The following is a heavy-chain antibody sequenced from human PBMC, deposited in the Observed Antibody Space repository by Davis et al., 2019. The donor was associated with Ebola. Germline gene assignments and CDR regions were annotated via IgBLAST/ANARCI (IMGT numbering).Heavy chain of an antibody. CDR2: INHSGST. D-gene: IGHD1-14*01. CDR1: GGSFSGYY. CDR3: ASGGPDDAFDI. V-gene: IGHV4-34*01. J-gene: IGHJ3*02. Sequence: PSEMSLTCAVYGGSFSGYYWSWIRQPPGKGLEWIGEINHSGSTNYNPSLKSRVTISVDTSKNQFSLKLSSVTAADTAVYYCASGGPDDAFDIWGQGTMVTVSS.